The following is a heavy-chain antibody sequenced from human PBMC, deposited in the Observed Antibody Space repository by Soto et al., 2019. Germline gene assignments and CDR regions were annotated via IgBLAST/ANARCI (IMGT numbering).Heavy chain of an antibody. J-gene: IGHJ4*02. V-gene: IGHV3-33*01. CDR3: ARDPGVTNYYLDY. Sequence: QVQLVESGGGVVQPGTSLRLSCAPSGFTFSSYGMHWVRQAPGKGLEWVAVIWYDGSKQYYADSVKGRFTISRDNSKNPLYLQMNSLRAEDTAVYYCARDPGVTNYYLDYWGQGTLVTVSS. CDR1: GFTFSSYG. CDR2: IWYDGSKQ. D-gene: IGHD3-3*01.